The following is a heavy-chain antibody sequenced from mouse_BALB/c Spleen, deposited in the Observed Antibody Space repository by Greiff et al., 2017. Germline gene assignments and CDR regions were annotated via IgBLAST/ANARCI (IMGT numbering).Heavy chain of an antibody. J-gene: IGHJ2*01. D-gene: IGHD1-2*01. Sequence: EVQRVESGAELVKPGASVKLSCTASGFNIKDTYMHWVKQRPEQGLEWIGRIDPANGNTKYDPKFQGKATITADTSSNTAYLQLSSLTSEDTAVYYCAITTATGDYFDYWGQGTTLTVSS. CDR2: IDPANGNT. CDR1: GFNIKDTY. CDR3: AITTATGDYFDY. V-gene: IGHV14-3*02.